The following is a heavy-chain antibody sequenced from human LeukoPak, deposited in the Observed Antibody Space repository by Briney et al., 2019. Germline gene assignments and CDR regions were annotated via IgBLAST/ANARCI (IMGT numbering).Heavy chain of an antibody. CDR2: ISGSGGST. D-gene: IGHD2-2*01. J-gene: IGHJ4*02. CDR3: AKDKRYCSSTSCYAGVDY. V-gene: IGHV3-23*01. CDR1: GFTFSRYA. Sequence: GGSLRLSCAASGFTFSRYAMSWVRPAPGKGLEWVSAISGSGGSTYYADSVKGRFTISRDNSKNTLYLQMNSLRAEDTAVYYCAKDKRYCSSTSCYAGVDYWGQGTLVTVSS.